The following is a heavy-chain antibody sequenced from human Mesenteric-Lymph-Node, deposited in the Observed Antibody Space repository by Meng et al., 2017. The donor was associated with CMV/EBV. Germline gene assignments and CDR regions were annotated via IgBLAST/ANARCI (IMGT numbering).Heavy chain of an antibody. CDR1: GFTFSNFG. Sequence: GGSLRLSCAASGFTFSNFGMSWVRQAPGKGLEWVSTISGSDGRTYYADSVQGRFTVSRNNSQNTLYLQMSSLRTEDTAVYYCAKADIAMILTTFGYWGQGTLVTVSS. J-gene: IGHJ4*02. V-gene: IGHV3-23*01. CDR3: AKADIAMILTTFGY. CDR2: ISGSDGRT. D-gene: IGHD2/OR15-2a*01.